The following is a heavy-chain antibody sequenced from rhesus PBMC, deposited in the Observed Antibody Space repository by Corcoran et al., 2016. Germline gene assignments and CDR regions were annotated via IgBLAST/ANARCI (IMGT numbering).Heavy chain of an antibody. V-gene: IGHV4S12*01. CDR3: ARDRGAGTADY. D-gene: IGHD1-1*01. Sequence: QVQLQESGPGVVKPSETLSLTCAVSGGTISSGYDYWSWIRQPPGKGLGGIGGIYIHSESTNYNPSLKSRVTISKDTSKNQFSLKLSSVTATDTAVYYCARDRGAGTADYWGQGVLVTVSS. CDR2: IYIHSEST. CDR1: GGTISSGYDY. J-gene: IGHJ4*01.